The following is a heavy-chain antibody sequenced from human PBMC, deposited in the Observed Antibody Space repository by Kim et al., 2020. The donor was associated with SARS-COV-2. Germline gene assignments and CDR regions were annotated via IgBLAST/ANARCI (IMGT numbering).Heavy chain of an antibody. V-gene: IGHV1-2*02. CDR3: ARVAQQLVTPPPYFQH. CDR1: GYTFTGYY. CDR2: INPNSGGT. J-gene: IGHJ1*01. Sequence: ASVKVSCKASGYTFTGYYMHWVRQAPGQGLEWMGWINPNSGGTNYAQKFQGRVTMTRDTSISTAYMELSRLRSDDTAVYYCARVAQQLVTPPPYFQHWGQGTLVTVSS. D-gene: IGHD6-13*01.